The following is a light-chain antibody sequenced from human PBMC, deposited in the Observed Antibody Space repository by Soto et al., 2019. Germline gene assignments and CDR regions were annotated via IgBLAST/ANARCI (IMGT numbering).Light chain of an antibody. V-gene: IGKV1-5*01. CDR1: QSINIC. Sequence: DILMTQSPCSLSASVGDRVTLSCRASQSINICLAWYQQRAGKAPRLLIYDASTKESDVPCRFSGSGSGTEFTLTISSLEPEDFAAYYCQQYNSYWRTFGQGTKVDIK. CDR2: DAS. CDR3: QQYNSYWRT. J-gene: IGKJ1*01.